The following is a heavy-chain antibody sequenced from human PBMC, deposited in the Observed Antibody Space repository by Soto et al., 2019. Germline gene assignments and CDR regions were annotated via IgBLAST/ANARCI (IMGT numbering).Heavy chain of an antibody. CDR2: ISSSSSTI. V-gene: IGHV3-48*01. Sequence: EVHLVESGGGLVQPGGSLRLSCAASGFTFSSYSMNWVRQAPGKGLEWVSYISSSSSTIYYADSVKGRFTISRDNAKISLYLQMNSLRAEDTAVYYCARDRQWFGEGDVWGQGTTVTVSS. J-gene: IGHJ6*02. CDR3: ARDRQWFGEGDV. CDR1: GFTFSSYS. D-gene: IGHD3-10*01.